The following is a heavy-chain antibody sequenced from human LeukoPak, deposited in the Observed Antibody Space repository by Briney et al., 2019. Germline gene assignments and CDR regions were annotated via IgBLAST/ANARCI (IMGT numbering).Heavy chain of an antibody. D-gene: IGHD3-22*01. CDR2: IYTSGST. V-gene: IGHV4-61*02. CDR1: GGSISSGRYY. Sequence: SETLSLTCTVSGGSISSGRYYWSWIRQPAGKGLEWIVRIYTSGSTNYNPSLKSRVTISVDTSKNQFSLKLSSMTAADTAVYYCARDRDYASSGSWFAPWGQGTLVTVSS. J-gene: IGHJ5*02. CDR3: ARDRDYASSGSWFAP.